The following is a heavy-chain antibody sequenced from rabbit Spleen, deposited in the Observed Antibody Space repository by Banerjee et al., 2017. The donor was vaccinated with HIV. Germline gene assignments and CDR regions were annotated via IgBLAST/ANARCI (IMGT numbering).Heavy chain of an antibody. J-gene: IGHJ4*01. Sequence: QSLEESGGGLVQPGGSLKLSCKASGFDFSSYGVSWVRQAPGKGLEWIGYIDPVFGITYYANWVNGRFTISSHNAQNTLFLQLNSLTAADTATYFCVREVAAKFSLWGQGTLVTVS. CDR3: VREVAAKFSL. D-gene: IGHD4-1*01. CDR1: GFDFSSYG. CDR2: IDPVFGIT. V-gene: IGHV1S7*01.